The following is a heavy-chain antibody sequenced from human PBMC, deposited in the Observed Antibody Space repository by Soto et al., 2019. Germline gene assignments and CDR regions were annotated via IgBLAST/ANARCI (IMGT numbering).Heavy chain of an antibody. CDR1: GFNFGAYG. Sequence: VRLSFEASGFNFGAYGMHWVRQAPGKGLEWVAVISHDGTKTYYADSVKGRFTVSRDNSKNMLYVQMFSLRPDDTAVYSCAKDRRDGYTTCFRCYGVEILGQGTTVNVS. CDR2: ISHDGTKT. V-gene: IGHV3-30*18. J-gene: IGHJ6*02. D-gene: IGHD5-18*01. CDR3: AKDRRDGYTTCFRCYGVEI.